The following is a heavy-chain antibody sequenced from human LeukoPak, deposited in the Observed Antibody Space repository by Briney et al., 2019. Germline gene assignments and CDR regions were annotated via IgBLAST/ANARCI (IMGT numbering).Heavy chain of an antibody. J-gene: IGHJ6*04. CDR3: TLFPYYGSGPREYV. V-gene: IGHV3-73*01. Sequence: GGSLRLSCVASGFPFSDFDVHWVRQASGKGLEWVGRIRSKANSYATAYAASVKGRFTISRDDSKNTAYLQMNSLKTEDTAVYYCTLFPYYGSGPREYVWGKGTTVTVSS. CDR2: IRSKANSYAT. D-gene: IGHD3-10*01. CDR1: GFPFSDFD.